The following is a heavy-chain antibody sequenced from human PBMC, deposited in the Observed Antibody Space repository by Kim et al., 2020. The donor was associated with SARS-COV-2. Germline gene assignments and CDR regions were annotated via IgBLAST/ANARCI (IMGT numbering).Heavy chain of an antibody. V-gene: IGHV3-23*01. Sequence: GGSLRLSCAASGFTFSTSGMSWVRQAPGKGLEWVSGVSGSGGNTYYAESVKGRFTISRDNSKNTLYLEVNTLRAEDTAVYYCSKVRALYGSVWDYYAMDVXXQGTXVTVSS. J-gene: IGHJ6*01. CDR3: SKVRALYGSVWDYYAMDV. D-gene: IGHD3-10*01. CDR2: VSGSGGNT. CDR1: GFTFSTSG.